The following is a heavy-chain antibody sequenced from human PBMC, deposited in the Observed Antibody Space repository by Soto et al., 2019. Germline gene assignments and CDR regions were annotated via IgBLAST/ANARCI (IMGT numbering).Heavy chain of an antibody. Sequence: SVKVSCKVSGYTLTELSMHWVRQAPGKGLEWMGGFDPEDGETIYAQKFQGRVTMTEDTSTDTAYMELSSLRSEDTAVYYCATAAAAAWYTSFDIWGQGTMVTVSS. CDR2: FDPEDGET. CDR3: ATAAAAAWYTSFDI. J-gene: IGHJ3*02. CDR1: GYTLTELS. D-gene: IGHD6-13*01. V-gene: IGHV1-24*01.